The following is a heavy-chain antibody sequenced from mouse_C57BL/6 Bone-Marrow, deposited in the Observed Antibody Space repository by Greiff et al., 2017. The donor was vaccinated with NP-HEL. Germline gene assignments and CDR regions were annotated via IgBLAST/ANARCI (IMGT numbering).Heavy chain of an antibody. D-gene: IGHD1-1*01. CDR2: IDPSDSYT. J-gene: IGHJ2*01. CDR3: ARGATVVPYFDY. V-gene: IGHV1-69*01. Sequence: QVQLQQPGAELVMPGASVKLSCKASGYTFTSYWMHWVKQRPGQGLEWIGEIDPSDSYTNYNQKFKGKSTLTVDKSSSTAYMQLSSLTSEDSAGYYCARGATVVPYFDYWGQGTTLTVSS. CDR1: GYTFTSYW.